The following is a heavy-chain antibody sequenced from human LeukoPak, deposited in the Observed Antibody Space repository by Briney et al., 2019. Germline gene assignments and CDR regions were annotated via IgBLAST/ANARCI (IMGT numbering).Heavy chain of an antibody. D-gene: IGHD3-3*01. CDR3: AREFTIFGVVIQRYDAFDI. CDR1: GFTFSSYS. V-gene: IGHV3-21*01. CDR2: ISSSSSYI. J-gene: IGHJ3*02. Sequence: PGGSLRLSCAASGFTFSSYSMNWVRQAPGKGLEWVSSISSSSSYIYYADSVKGRFTISRDNAKNSLYLQMDSLRAEDTAVYYCAREFTIFGVVIQRYDAFDIWGQGTMVTVSS.